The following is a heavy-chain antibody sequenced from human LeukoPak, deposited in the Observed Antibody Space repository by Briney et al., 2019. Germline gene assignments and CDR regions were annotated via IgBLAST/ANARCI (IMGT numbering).Heavy chain of an antibody. J-gene: IGHJ4*02. CDR3: ARSLSTAGIDY. V-gene: IGHV4-38-2*01. CDR2: VFHSGST. D-gene: IGHD2-2*01. CDR1: GYSISSGLY. Sequence: PSETLSLTCAVSGYSISSGLYWGWIRQPPGKGLEWIGSVFHSGSTYYNPSLKSRVTISVDTSKNHFSLSLRSVTAADTAVYYCARSLSTAGIDYWGQGTLVTVSS.